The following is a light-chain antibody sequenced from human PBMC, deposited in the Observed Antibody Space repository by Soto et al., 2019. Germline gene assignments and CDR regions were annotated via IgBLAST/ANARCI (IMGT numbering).Light chain of an antibody. J-gene: IGKJ5*01. CDR1: QSINIW. Sequence: DIQMTQSPSTLSASVGDRVTITCRASQSINIWLAWYQQKPGRAPNLLIYDASNLETGVPSRFSGSGSGTDFSFSISSLQPEDIATYYCQQYENLVTFGQGTRLEIK. V-gene: IGKV1-33*01. CDR2: DAS. CDR3: QQYENLVT.